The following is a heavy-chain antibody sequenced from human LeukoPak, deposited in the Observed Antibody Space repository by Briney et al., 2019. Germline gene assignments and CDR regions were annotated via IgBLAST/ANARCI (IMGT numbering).Heavy chain of an antibody. CDR1: GGSFSGYY. J-gene: IGHJ4*02. Sequence: SETLSLTCAVYGGSFSGYYWSWIRQPPGKGLEWIGRIYTSGSTNYNPSLKSRVTMSVDTSKNQFSLKLSSVTAADTAVYYCARGRYFDWYSLDYWGQGTLVTVSS. CDR2: IYTSGST. CDR3: ARGRYFDWYSLDY. V-gene: IGHV4-59*10. D-gene: IGHD3-9*01.